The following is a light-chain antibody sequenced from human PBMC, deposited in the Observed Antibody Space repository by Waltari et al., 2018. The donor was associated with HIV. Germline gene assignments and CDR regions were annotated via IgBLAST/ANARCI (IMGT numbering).Light chain of an antibody. V-gene: IGLV2-11*01. J-gene: IGLJ2*01. CDR3: CSYADTYFVL. CDR2: DVN. Sequence: QSALTQPRSVSGSPGQSVTLPCTGTSSDAGAYNYVSWYQHHPNKGPKLLIYDVNKRPSWVPDRFSGSKSGNTASLTISGLQAEDEADYYCCSYADTYFVLFGGRTKLTVL. CDR1: SSDAGAYNY.